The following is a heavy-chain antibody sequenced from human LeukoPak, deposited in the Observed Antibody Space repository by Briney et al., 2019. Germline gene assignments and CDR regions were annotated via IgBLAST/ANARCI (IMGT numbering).Heavy chain of an antibody. J-gene: IGHJ4*02. D-gene: IGHD3-10*01. V-gene: IGHV1-2*02. CDR1: GYTFTGYY. CDR3: ARVVTYYYGSDLLFDS. Sequence: GASVKVSCKASGYTFTGYYMHWVRQAPGQGLEWMGWINPNSGGTNYAQKFQGRVTMTRDTSITTAYMELSRLRSDDTALYYCARVVTYYYGSDLLFDSWGQGTLVTVSS. CDR2: INPNSGGT.